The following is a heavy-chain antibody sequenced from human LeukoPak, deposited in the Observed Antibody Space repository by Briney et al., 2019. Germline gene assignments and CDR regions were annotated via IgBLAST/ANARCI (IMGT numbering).Heavy chain of an antibody. J-gene: IGHJ4*02. D-gene: IGHD6-13*01. CDR2: IYSSGST. CDR3: ARLVGSSWYHEVLLGRDY. V-gene: IGHV4-61*02. Sequence: PSQTLSLTCTVSGGSISSGSYYWSWIRQPAGTGLEWLGRIYSSGSTNYNPSLKSRVTISLDTSKNQFSLKLSSVTAADTAVYYCARLVGSSWYHEVLLGRDYWGQGTLVTVSS. CDR1: GGSISSGSYY.